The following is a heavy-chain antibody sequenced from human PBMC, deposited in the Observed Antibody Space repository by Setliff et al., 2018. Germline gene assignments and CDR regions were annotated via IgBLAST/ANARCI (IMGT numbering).Heavy chain of an antibody. D-gene: IGHD3-10*01. CDR1: GGSISSHY. Sequence: PSETLSLTCTVSGGSISSHYWSWIRQPPGKGLEWIGYIYYSGSTNYNPSLKSRVTISVDTSKNQFSLKLRSVTAADTATYYCARDRSYYASGSFTKWFDYWGQGQWSPSLQ. CDR3: ARDRSYYASGSFTKWFDY. CDR2: IYYSGST. J-gene: IGHJ3*01. V-gene: IGHV4-59*11.